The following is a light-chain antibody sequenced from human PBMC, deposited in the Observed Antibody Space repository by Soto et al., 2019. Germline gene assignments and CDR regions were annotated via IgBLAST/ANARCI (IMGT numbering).Light chain of an antibody. CDR1: SSDVGAYNF. V-gene: IGLV2-14*03. J-gene: IGLJ1*01. Sequence: QSVLTQPASVSGSPGQSITISCTGTSSDVGAYNFVSWHQQHPGKAPKLIIYNVYDRPSGISYRFSGSKSGNTASLTISGLQGEDEADYYCSSYTISRTYVFGTGTKVT. CDR3: SSYTISRTYV. CDR2: NVY.